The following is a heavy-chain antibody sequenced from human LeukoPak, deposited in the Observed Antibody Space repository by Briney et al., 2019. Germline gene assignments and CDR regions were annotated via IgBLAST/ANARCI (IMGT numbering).Heavy chain of an antibody. V-gene: IGHV1-2*02. CDR2: INPNSGGT. J-gene: IGHJ5*02. Sequence: ASVKVSCKASGYTFTSYYMHWVRQAPGQGLEWMGWINPNSGGTNYAQKFQGRVTMTRDTSISTAYMELSRLRSDDTAVYYCARLSPLNGDIVVVVAVFDPWGQGTLVTVSS. CDR1: GYTFTSYY. D-gene: IGHD2-15*01. CDR3: ARLSPLNGDIVVVVAVFDP.